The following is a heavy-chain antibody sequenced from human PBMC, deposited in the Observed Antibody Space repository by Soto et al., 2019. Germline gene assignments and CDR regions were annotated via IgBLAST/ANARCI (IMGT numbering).Heavy chain of an antibody. CDR3: TTAGVLGSSSSFNRYYYYGMDV. J-gene: IGHJ6*02. D-gene: IGHD6-6*01. V-gene: IGHV3-15*07. CDR1: GLTFSNAW. Sequence: PGGSMRISCAACGLTFSNAWMNLVCQATEKGLERVGRIKSKTDGGTTDYAAPAKGRFTISRDDSKNTLYLQMNSLKTEDTAVYYCTTAGVLGSSSSFNRYYYYGMDVWGQGTTVTVSS. CDR2: IKSKTDGGTT.